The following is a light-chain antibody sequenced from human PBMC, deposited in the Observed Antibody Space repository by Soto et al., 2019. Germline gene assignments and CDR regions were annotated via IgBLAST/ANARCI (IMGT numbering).Light chain of an antibody. V-gene: IGLV2-23*02. CDR2: EVT. J-gene: IGLJ2*01. Sequence: QSVLTQPASVSGSPGQSITISCTGTRSDVGSYNSIAWYQQHPGKAPRVVIFEVTKRPSGISDRFSGSKSGYTASLTISGLQAEDEADYFCFSYAGDSTWLFGGGTQLTVL. CDR1: RSDVGSYNS. CDR3: FSYAGDSTWL.